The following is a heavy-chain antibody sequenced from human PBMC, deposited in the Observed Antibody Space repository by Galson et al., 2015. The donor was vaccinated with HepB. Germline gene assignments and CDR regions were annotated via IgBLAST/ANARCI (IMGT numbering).Heavy chain of an antibody. CDR2: VSSSSGYT. V-gene: IGHV3-21*04. J-gene: IGHJ4*02. CDR3: ASHRPPSYYYESSGRTGFDY. Sequence: SLRLSCAASGFTFSSLAMSWVRQAPGKGLEWVSTVSSSSGYTIYADSVKGRFTISRDNAKNSLYLQMNSLRAEDTAVYYCASHRPPSYYYESSGRTGFDYWGQGTLVTVSS. CDR1: GFTFSSLA. D-gene: IGHD3-22*01.